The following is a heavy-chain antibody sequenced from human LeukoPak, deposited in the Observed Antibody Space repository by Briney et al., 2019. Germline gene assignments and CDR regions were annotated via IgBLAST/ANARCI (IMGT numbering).Heavy chain of an antibody. CDR3: ARDEYSSSATN. J-gene: IGHJ4*02. Sequence: GGSLRLSCATSGFIFSSYTMNWVRQAPGKGLERVSSISSSSTYIYYADSVKGRFTISRDNAKNSLYLQMNSLRAEDTALYYCARDEYSSSATNWGQGTLVTVSS. V-gene: IGHV3-21*01. D-gene: IGHD6-13*01. CDR1: GFIFSSYT. CDR2: ISSSSTYI.